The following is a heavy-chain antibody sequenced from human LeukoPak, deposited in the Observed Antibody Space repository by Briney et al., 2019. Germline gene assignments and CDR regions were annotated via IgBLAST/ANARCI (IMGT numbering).Heavy chain of an antibody. D-gene: IGHD3-9*01. J-gene: IGHJ4*02. Sequence: GGSLRLSCAASGFTFSSYWMHWVRQAPGKGLVWVSHFNSDGTTTNYADSVRGRFTITRGDATNTLFLQMNSLRVEDTAVYYCAVGRGYDIFDYWGQGTLVTVSS. V-gene: IGHV3-74*01. CDR1: GFTFSSYW. CDR3: AVGRGYDIFDY. CDR2: FNSDGTTT.